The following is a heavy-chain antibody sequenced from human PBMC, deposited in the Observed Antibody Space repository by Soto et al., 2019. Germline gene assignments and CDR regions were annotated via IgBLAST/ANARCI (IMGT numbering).Heavy chain of an antibody. J-gene: IGHJ4*02. D-gene: IGHD6-13*01. CDR1: GFTFSSYG. V-gene: IGHV3-33*01. CDR3: ARDAIYSSSWFDY. Sequence: QVQLVESGGGVVQPGRSLRLSCAASGFTFSSYGMLWVRQAPGKGLEWVAVIWYDGSNKYYADSVKGRFTISRDNSKNTLYLQMNSLRAEDTAVYYCARDAIYSSSWFDYWGQGTLVTVSS. CDR2: IWYDGSNK.